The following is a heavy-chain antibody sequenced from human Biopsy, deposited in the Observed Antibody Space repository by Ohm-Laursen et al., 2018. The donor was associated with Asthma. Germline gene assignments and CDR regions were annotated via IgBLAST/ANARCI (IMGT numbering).Heavy chain of an antibody. Sequence: ASVKDSCKISGYSLTALSMHWVRQAPGQGLEWLGGHDHEEGGTVNAWRFQGRVTMTEDTSTDTAYMELSSLSSDDTAVYYCASDFPKDYVRYNFQFWGQGTLVTVSS. J-gene: IGHJ4*02. V-gene: IGHV1-24*01. D-gene: IGHD4-17*01. CDR3: ASDFPKDYVRYNFQF. CDR1: GYSLTALS. CDR2: HDHEEGGT.